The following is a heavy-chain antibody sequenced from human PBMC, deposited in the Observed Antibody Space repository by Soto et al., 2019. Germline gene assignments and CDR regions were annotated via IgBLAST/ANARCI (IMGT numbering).Heavy chain of an antibody. V-gene: IGHV4-34*01. Sequence: PSETLSLTCAVNGGSLSGYYWRWIRQSPGKGLEWVGEVNHRGSSDYNPSLKSRVTLSIDASMNHVTLELTPVTAADTAVYYCARSDNRNSLYGVDVWGQGTAVTVSS. CDR1: GGSLSGYY. D-gene: IGHD1-7*01. J-gene: IGHJ6*02. CDR2: VNHRGSS. CDR3: ARSDNRNSLYGVDV.